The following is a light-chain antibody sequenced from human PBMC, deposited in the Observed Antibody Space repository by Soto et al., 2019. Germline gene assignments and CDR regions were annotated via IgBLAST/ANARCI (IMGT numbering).Light chain of an antibody. J-gene: IGLJ1*01. V-gene: IGLV2-8*01. CDR2: EVS. Sequence: QSALTQPPSASGSPGQSVTISCTGTSSDVGGYNYVSWYQQHPGKAPKLMIYEVSKRPSGVPDRFSGSKSGNTASLTVPGLQPEDEADYYCSSYAGSNKSVFGTGTKLTVL. CDR3: SSYAGSNKSV. CDR1: SSDVGGYNY.